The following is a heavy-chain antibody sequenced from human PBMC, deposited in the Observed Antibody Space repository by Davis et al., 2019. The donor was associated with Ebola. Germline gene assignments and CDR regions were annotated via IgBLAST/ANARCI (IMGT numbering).Heavy chain of an antibody. D-gene: IGHD2-2*01. V-gene: IGHV4-39*07. CDR2: IYYSGST. CDR3: ARLPAASNYGMDV. Sequence: PGGSLRLSCTVSGGSISSSSYYWGWIRQPPGKGLEWIGSIYYSGSTYYNPSLKSRVTISVDTSKNQFSLKLSSVTAADTAVYYCARLPAASNYGMDVWGQGTTVTVSS. J-gene: IGHJ6*02. CDR1: GGSISSSSYY.